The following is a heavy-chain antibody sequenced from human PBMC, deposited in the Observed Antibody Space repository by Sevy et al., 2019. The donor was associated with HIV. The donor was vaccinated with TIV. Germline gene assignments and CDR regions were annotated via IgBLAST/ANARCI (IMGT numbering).Heavy chain of an antibody. CDR2: INNDCSNT. CDR1: GFTFGNYW. CDR3: AKEGGASMVQGMIIGGGMDV. D-gene: IGHD3-10*01. Sequence: GGSLRLSCAASGFTFGNYWMHWVRQAPGTGLVWISRINNDCSNTNYADSVKGRFTTSRDNAMNTLYLQMHSLRAEDTAAYYCAKEGGASMVQGMIIGGGMDVWGQGTTVTVSS. J-gene: IGHJ6*02. V-gene: IGHV3-74*01.